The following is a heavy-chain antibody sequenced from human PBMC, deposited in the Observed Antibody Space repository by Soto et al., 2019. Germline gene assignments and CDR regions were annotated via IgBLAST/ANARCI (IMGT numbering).Heavy chain of an antibody. CDR3: ARATVVAPWFDP. CDR1: GFTFSSYA. V-gene: IGHV3-30-3*01. Sequence: QVQLVESGGGVVQPGRSLRLSCAASGFTFSSYAMHWVRQAPGKGLEWVAVISYDGSNKYYADSVKGRFTISRDNSKNTLYLQMNSPRAEDTAVYYCARATVVAPWFDPWGQGTLVTVSS. J-gene: IGHJ5*02. D-gene: IGHD4-17*01. CDR2: ISYDGSNK.